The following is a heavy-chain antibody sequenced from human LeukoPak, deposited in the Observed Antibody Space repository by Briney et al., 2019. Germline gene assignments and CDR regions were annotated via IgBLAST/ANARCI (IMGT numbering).Heavy chain of an antibody. J-gene: IGHJ4*02. CDR3: ARSKPDRFWSGYYIDY. CDR2: MNPNSGNT. Sequence: ASVKVSCKASGYTFTSYDINWVRQATGQGLEWMGWMNPNSGNTGYAQKFQGRVTMTRNTSISTAYMELSSLRSEDTVVYYCARSKPDRFWSGYYIDYWGQGTLVTVSS. CDR1: GYTFTSYD. V-gene: IGHV1-8*01. D-gene: IGHD3-3*01.